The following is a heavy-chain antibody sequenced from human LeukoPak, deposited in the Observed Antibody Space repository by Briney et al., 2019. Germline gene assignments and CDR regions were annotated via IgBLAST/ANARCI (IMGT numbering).Heavy chain of an antibody. CDR2: ISNQWLNT. Sequence: PGVSLRLSCAASGFTCSTYWMHGVRQVPGKGLVWVSRISNQWLNTIYADSVKGRFTISRDNANNSLSLQMNSLRGDDAAVYYCVRECDLPGAYYMGVWGKGTTVTVSS. CDR1: GFTCSTYW. V-gene: IGHV3-74*01. CDR3: VRECDLPGAYYMGV. J-gene: IGHJ6*03. D-gene: IGHD2-21*02.